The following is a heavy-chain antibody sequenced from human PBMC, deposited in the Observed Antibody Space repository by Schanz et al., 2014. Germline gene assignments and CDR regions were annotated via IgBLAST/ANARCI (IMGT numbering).Heavy chain of an antibody. CDR2: ISGSGGST. D-gene: IGHD3-22*01. V-gene: IGHV3-23*04. CDR1: GFTVSSYA. Sequence: EGQLAESGGGLVQPGGSLRLSCAVSGFTVSSYAMSWVRQAPGKGLEWVSAISGSGGSTYYADSVKGRFTISRDNSKNTLYLQMNSLRAEDTAVYYCAKDPSHGDYDYYFDYWGQGTLVTVSS. J-gene: IGHJ4*02. CDR3: AKDPSHGDYDYYFDY.